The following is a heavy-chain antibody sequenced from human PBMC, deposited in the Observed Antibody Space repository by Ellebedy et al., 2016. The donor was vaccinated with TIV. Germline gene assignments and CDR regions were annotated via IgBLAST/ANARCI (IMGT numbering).Heavy chain of an antibody. D-gene: IGHD3-10*01. J-gene: IGHJ5*02. Sequence: MPSETLSLTCAVYGGSFSNYYWNWIRQPPGKGLEWIGEINHSGSTNYNPSLKNRVTISLDTSKNQFSLKLSSVTAADTAVYYCASKKDYYASGSANWFDPWGQGTLVTVSS. V-gene: IGHV4-34*01. CDR1: GGSFSNYY. CDR3: ASKKDYYASGSANWFDP. CDR2: INHSGST.